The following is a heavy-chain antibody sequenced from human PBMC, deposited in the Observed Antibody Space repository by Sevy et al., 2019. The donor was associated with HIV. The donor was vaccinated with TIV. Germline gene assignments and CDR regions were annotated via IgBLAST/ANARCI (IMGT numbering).Heavy chain of an antibody. D-gene: IGHD3-3*01. CDR1: GFTLSSYG. J-gene: IGHJ6*02. V-gene: IGHV3-33*01. CDR3: ARDRLGITISAEWGGGMDV. CDR2: IRYDGSNK. Sequence: GGSLRLSCAVSGFTLSSYGMHWVRQAPGKGLEWVAVIRYDGSNKKYADSVKGRFTISRDNSKNTLYLQMNSLRAEDTAVYYCARDRLGITISAEWGGGMDVWGQGTTVTVSS.